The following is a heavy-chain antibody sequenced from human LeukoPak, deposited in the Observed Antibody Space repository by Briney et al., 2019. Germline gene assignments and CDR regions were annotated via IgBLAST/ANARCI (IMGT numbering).Heavy chain of an antibody. Sequence: ASVKVSCKASGYTFSSYTINWVRQVPGQGLEWMGWISPYNGDTNYAQQLQGRVTMTTDTSTSTAYMELRSLRSDDTAVYYCAREAYYYDNSGYYWNYWGQGTLVTVSS. CDR3: AREAYYYDNSGYYWNY. D-gene: IGHD3-22*01. V-gene: IGHV1-18*01. J-gene: IGHJ4*02. CDR1: GYTFSSYT. CDR2: ISPYNGDT.